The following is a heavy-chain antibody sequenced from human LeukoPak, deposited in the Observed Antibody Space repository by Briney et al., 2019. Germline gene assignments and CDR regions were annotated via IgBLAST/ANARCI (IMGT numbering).Heavy chain of an antibody. D-gene: IGHD3-22*01. J-gene: IGHJ4*02. CDR2: ISGSGGST. CDR3: AKVVSPITMIVVGVDY. CDR1: GFTFSSYA. V-gene: IGHV3-23*01. Sequence: GGSLRLSCAASGFTFSSYAMSWVRQAPGKGLEWVSAISGSGGSTYYADSVKGRFTISRDNSKNTLYLQMNSLRAEDTAVYYCAKVVSPITMIVVGVDYWGQGTLVTVSS.